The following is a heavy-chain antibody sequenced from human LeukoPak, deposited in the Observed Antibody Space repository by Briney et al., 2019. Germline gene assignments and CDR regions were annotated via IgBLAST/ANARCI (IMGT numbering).Heavy chain of an antibody. CDR1: GGSISSYY. Sequence: KPSETLSLTCTVSGGSISSYYWSWIRQPPGKGLEWIGDIYYSGFTNYNPSLESRVTISVDTSKNQFSLKLSSVTAADTAVYYFARRSSSGYYGLWGQGTLVTVSS. V-gene: IGHV4-59*08. CDR3: ARRSSSGYYGL. CDR2: IYYSGFT. J-gene: IGHJ4*02. D-gene: IGHD3-22*01.